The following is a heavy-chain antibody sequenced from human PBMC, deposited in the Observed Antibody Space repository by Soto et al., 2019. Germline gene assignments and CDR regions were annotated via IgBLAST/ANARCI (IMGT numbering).Heavy chain of an antibody. CDR2: ISGSGGST. CDR3: AKTDGVDRGYCSSTSCPPADY. V-gene: IGHV3-23*01. D-gene: IGHD2-2*01. Sequence: GGSLRLSCAASGFTFSSYAMSWVRQAPGKGLEWVSAISGSGGSTYYADSVKGRFTISRDNSKNTLYLQMNSLKAEDTAVYYCAKTDGVDRGYCSSTSCPPADYWGQGTLVTVSS. J-gene: IGHJ4*02. CDR1: GFTFSSYA.